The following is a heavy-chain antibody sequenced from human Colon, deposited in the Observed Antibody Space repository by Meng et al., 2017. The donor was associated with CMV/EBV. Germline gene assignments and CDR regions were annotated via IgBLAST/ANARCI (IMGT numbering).Heavy chain of an antibody. CDR1: GFTFSSYT. Sequence: GESLKISCAASGFTFSSYTMNWVRQAPGKGLEWVSSISSGSRSVYYADSVKGRFTISRDNAKSSLYLQMNSLTAEDTAVYYCARDRKDLTVLSPATTYFEYWGQGTLVTVS. CDR3: ARDRKDLTVLSPATTYFEY. D-gene: IGHD2-2*01. CDR2: ISSGSRSV. V-gene: IGHV3-21*01. J-gene: IGHJ4*02.